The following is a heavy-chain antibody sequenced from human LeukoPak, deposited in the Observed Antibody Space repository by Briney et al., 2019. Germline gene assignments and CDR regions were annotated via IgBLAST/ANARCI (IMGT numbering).Heavy chain of an antibody. CDR3: ARQGPLTTAVTTRTNPFDY. CDR1: GGSISSNNYY. J-gene: IGHJ4*02. CDR2: IYYSGST. Sequence: TSETLSLTCTVSGGSISSNNYYWGWIRQPPGKGLEWIGSIYYSGSTYYNPSLKSRVTISVDTSKNQFSLKLNSVTAADTAVYYCARQGPLTTAVTTRTNPFDYWGQGTLVTVSS. V-gene: IGHV4-39*01. D-gene: IGHD4-11*01.